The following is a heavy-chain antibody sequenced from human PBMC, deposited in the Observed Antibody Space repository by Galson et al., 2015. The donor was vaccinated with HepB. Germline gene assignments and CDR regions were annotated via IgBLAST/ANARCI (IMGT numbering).Heavy chain of an antibody. Sequence: SLRLSCATSGFPFSDYGMHWVRQAPGKGLEWLAVIWYDGSQKFHEDSVEGRFTIPRGNSKNMLFLQMDSLRVDDTAVYFCVRDSGLYGLDVWGQGTRVTVSS. CDR3: VRDSGLYGLDV. D-gene: IGHD6-19*01. J-gene: IGHJ6*02. V-gene: IGHV3-33*01. CDR1: GFPFSDYG. CDR2: IWYDGSQK.